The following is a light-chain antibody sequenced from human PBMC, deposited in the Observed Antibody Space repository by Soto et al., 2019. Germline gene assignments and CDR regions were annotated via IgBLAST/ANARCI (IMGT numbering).Light chain of an antibody. CDR2: GAS. V-gene: IGKV3-20*01. CDR3: QQHGSSPQT. CDR1: QSVSSSY. J-gene: IGKJ1*01. Sequence: EIVLTQSPGTLSLSPGERATLSCRASQSVSSSYLAWYQQKTGQDPRLLLYGASSRATGIPDRFSGSGSGTDFTLTSSRREPDAAAVYYCQQHGSSPQTFRERTKVEIK.